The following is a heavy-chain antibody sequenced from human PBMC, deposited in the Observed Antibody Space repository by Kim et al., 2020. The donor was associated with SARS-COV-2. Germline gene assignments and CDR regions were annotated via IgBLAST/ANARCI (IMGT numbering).Heavy chain of an antibody. Sequence: GGSLRLSCAASGFTFSSFGMNWVRQAPGKGLEWISYISSSSSTIYYADSVKGRFTVSRDNAKNLLYLQMNSLRDEDTAVYYCAKGFSGGACYWGQGTLVTVSS. CDR1: GFTFSSFG. V-gene: IGHV3-48*02. CDR2: ISSSSSTI. CDR3: AKGFSGGACY. J-gene: IGHJ4*02. D-gene: IGHD2-21*02.